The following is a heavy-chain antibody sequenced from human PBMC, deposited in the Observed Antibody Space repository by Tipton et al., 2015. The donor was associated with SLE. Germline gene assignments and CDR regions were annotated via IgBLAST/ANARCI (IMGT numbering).Heavy chain of an antibody. CDR3: ARERYWSGASCYAPDY. D-gene: IGHD2-2*01. J-gene: IGHJ4*02. CDR1: GGSISNYY. V-gene: IGHV4-59*01. CDR2: IFYSGST. Sequence: TLSLTCTVSGGSISNYYWNWIRQPPGKGLEWIGYIFYSGSTNYNPSLKSRVTISVDTSKNQFSLKLKSVTAADSAVYYCARERYWSGASCYAPDYGGQGPLATVPS.